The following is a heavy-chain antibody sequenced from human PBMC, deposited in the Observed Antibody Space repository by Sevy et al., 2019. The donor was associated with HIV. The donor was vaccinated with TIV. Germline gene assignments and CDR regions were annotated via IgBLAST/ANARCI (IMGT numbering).Heavy chain of an antibody. CDR2: INHSGST. CDR3: ARVGLEAAAGTGLDY. Sequence: SETLSLTCAVYGGSFSGYYWSWIRQPPGKGLEWIGEINHSGSTNYNPSLKSRVTISVDTSMNQFSLKLSSVTAADTAVYYCARVGLEAAAGTGLDYWGQGTLVTVSS. J-gene: IGHJ4*02. V-gene: IGHV4-34*01. CDR1: GGSFSGYY. D-gene: IGHD6-13*01.